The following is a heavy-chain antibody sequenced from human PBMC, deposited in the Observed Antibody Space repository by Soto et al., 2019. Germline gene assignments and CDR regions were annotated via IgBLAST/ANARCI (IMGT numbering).Heavy chain of an antibody. V-gene: IGHV4-34*01. CDR2: INHSGST. Sequence: SETLSLTCAVYGGSFSGYYWSWIRQPPGKGLEWIGEINHSGSTNYNPSLKSRVTISVDTSKNQFSLKLSSVTAADTAVYYCAVGTTGGDYERAWFDPWGQGTLVT. D-gene: IGHD4-17*01. CDR1: GGSFSGYY. J-gene: IGHJ5*02. CDR3: AVGTTGGDYERAWFDP.